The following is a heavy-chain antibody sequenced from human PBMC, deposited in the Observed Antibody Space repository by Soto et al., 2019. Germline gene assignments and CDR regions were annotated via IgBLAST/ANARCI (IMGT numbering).Heavy chain of an antibody. D-gene: IGHD7-27*01. V-gene: IGHV3-15*01. CDR1: GFTFSNAW. CDR2: IKSKTDGGTT. CDR3: TTDLDWGSPDY. Sequence: GGSLRLSCAASGFTFSNAWMSWVRQAPGKGLEWVGRIKSKTDGGTTDYAAPVKGRFTISRDDSKITLYLQMNSLKTEDTAVYYCTTDLDWGSPDYWGQGTLVTVSS. J-gene: IGHJ4*02.